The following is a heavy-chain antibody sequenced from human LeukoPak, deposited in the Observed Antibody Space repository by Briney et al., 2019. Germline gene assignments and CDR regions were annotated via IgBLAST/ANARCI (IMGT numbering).Heavy chain of an antibody. CDR2: IYTSGST. V-gene: IGHV4-4*07. CDR1: GGSISSYY. J-gene: IGHJ3*02. CDR3: ARTVAGTALSAFDI. D-gene: IGHD6-19*01. Sequence: SETLSLTCTVSGGSISSYYWSWIRQPAGQGLEWIGRIYTSGSTNYNPSLKSRVTMSVDTSKNQFSLKLSSVTAADTAVYYCARTVAGTALSAFDIWGQGTMVTVSS.